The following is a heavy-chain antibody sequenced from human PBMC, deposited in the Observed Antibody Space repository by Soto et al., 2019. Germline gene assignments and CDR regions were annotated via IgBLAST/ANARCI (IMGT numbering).Heavy chain of an antibody. D-gene: IGHD3-10*01. Sequence: PGESLTISCKGSGYSFTSYWIGWVRQMPGKGLEWLGFFYPGDSYTRYSPSFQGQVTISADKSISTAYLQWSSLKALDTAMYYFAGGGVRGVITRTRDYYGMDVWGQGTTVTVSS. J-gene: IGHJ6*02. CDR3: AGGGVRGVITRTRDYYGMDV. CDR2: FYPGDSYT. CDR1: GYSFTSYW. V-gene: IGHV5-51*01.